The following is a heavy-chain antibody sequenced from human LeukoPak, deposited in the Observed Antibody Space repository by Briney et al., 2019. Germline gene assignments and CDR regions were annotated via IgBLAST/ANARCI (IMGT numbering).Heavy chain of an antibody. CDR1: GLSFSDAW. J-gene: IGHJ4*02. V-gene: IGHV3-15*01. CDR2: LKSNSDGGTT. Sequence: GGSLRLSCAASGLSFSDAWMNWVRQAPGQGLEWVGRLKSNSDGGTTDYATPVKGRFTISRDDSKNTLSLQMDSLKAEDTAVYYCTTDGVAGTDYWGQGTLVTVSS. D-gene: IGHD6-19*01. CDR3: TTDGVAGTDY.